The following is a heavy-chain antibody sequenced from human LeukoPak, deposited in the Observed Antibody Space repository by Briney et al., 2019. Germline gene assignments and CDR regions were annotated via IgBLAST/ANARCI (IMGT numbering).Heavy chain of an antibody. CDR2: ISGSGGST. J-gene: IGHJ4*02. CDR1: GFTFSSYA. V-gene: IGHV3-23*01. CDR3: AKKGSYSSHFDY. Sequence: GGSLRLSCAASGFTFSSYAMSWVRQAPGKGLERVSAISGSGGSTYYADSVKGRFTISRDNSKNTLYLQMNSLRAEDTAVYYCAKKGSYSSHFDYWGQGTLVTVSS. D-gene: IGHD1-26*01.